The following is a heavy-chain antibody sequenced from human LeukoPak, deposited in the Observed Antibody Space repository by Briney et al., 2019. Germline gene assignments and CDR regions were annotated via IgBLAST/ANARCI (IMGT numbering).Heavy chain of an antibody. CDR3: ARGVLLWFGDAFDY. CDR1: GGSFSVYY. J-gene: IGHJ4*02. V-gene: IGHV4-34*01. D-gene: IGHD3-10*01. Sequence: PSETLSLTCAVYGGSFSVYYWSWIRQPPGKGLEWIGEINHSGSTNYNPSLKSRVTISVDTSKNQFSLKLSSVTAADTAVYYCARGVLLWFGDAFDYWGQGTLVTVSS. CDR2: INHSGST.